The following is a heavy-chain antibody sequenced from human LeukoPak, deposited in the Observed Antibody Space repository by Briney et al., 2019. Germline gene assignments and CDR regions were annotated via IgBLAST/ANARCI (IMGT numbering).Heavy chain of an antibody. Sequence: PSETLSLTCTVSGGSISSSSYYWGWIRQPPGKGLEWIGSISYGGSSYYHPSLKSRVTISVDTSKNQFSLKRSSVTDADTAFYFQAEDGIRDYDILTGYAYWYFDLWGRGTLVTVSS. CDR3: AEDGIRDYDILTGYAYWYFDL. V-gene: IGHV4-39*07. J-gene: IGHJ2*01. CDR2: ISYGGSS. CDR1: GGSISSSSYY. D-gene: IGHD3-9*01.